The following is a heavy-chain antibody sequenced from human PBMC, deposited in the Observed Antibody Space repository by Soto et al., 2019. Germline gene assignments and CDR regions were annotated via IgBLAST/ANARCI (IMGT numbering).Heavy chain of an antibody. CDR3: ARTAAAGKYYYGVDV. D-gene: IGHD6-13*01. V-gene: IGHV5-51*01. J-gene: IGHJ6*02. Sequence: GESLKISCKGSGYSFTSYFIGWVRQMPGKGLEWMGIIYPGDSDTRYSPSFQGQVTISADKSISTAYLQWSSLKASDTAIYYCARTAAAGKYYYGVDVWGQGTTVTAP. CDR1: GYSFTSYF. CDR2: IYPGDSDT.